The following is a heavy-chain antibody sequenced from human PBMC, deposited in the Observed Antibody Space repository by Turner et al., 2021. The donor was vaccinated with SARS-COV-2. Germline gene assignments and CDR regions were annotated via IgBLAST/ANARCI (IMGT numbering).Heavy chain of an antibody. J-gene: IGHJ4*02. D-gene: IGHD3-10*01. CDR3: ARDSGDFDY. CDR1: GFTLSSYV. Sequence: VQLVESGGGVVQPGRSLRLYCAASGFTLSSYVMHWVRQAPGKGLEWVAVISYDGSNKYYADSVKGRFTISRDNSKNTLYLQMNSLRAEDTAVYYCARDSGDFDYWGQGTLVTVSS. CDR2: ISYDGSNK. V-gene: IGHV3-30-3*01.